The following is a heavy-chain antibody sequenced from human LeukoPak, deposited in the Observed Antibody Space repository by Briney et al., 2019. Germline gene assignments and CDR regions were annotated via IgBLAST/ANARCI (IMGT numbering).Heavy chain of an antibody. CDR3: ARDSGEVFYFDY. J-gene: IGHJ4*02. CDR2: ISYDGSNK. V-gene: IGHV3-30-3*01. Sequence: GKSLRLSCAASGFTFSGYPIHWVRQAPGKGLEWVAVISYDGSNKYYADSVKGRFTISRDNSKNTLYLQMNSLRAEDTAVYYCARDSGEVFYFDYWGQGTLVTVSS. CDR1: GFTFSGYP. D-gene: IGHD3-10*01.